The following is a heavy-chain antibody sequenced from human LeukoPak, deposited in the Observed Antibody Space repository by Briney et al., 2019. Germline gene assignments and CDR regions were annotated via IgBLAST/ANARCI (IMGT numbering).Heavy chain of an antibody. Sequence: SETLSLTCAVYGGAFSGYYWSWIRQPPGKGLEWIGEINHSGSTNYNPSLKSRVTISVDTSKDQFSLKLSSVTAADTAVYYCARGRRSTTMVPYYFDYWGQGALVTVSS. V-gene: IGHV4-34*01. CDR1: GGAFSGYY. J-gene: IGHJ4*02. CDR3: ARGRRSTTMVPYYFDY. D-gene: IGHD3-10*01. CDR2: INHSGST.